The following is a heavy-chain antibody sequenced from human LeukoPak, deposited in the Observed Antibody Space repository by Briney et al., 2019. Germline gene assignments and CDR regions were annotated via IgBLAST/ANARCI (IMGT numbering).Heavy chain of an antibody. V-gene: IGHV3-53*01. J-gene: IGHJ4*02. Sequence: GGSLRLSCAASGFTVSSNYMSWVRQAPGKGLEWVSVIYSGGSTYYADSVKGRFTISRDNSKNTLYLQMNSLRAEDTAVYYCARGRATIGFDYWGQGTLATVSS. CDR3: ARGRATIGFDY. CDR1: GFTVSSNY. D-gene: IGHD5-24*01. CDR2: IYSGGST.